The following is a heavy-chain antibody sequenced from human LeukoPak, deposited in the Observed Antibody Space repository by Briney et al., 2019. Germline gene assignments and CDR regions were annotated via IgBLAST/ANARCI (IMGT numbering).Heavy chain of an antibody. CDR3: ARAASGYSGYGPFDY. CDR2: ISAYNGNT. V-gene: IGHV1-18*01. Sequence: ASVKVSCKASGYTFPSYGISWVRQAPGQGLEWMGWISAYNGNTNYAQKLQGRVTMTTDTSTSTAYMELRSLRSDDTAVYYCARAASGYSGYGPFDYWGQGTLVTVSS. J-gene: IGHJ4*02. CDR1: GYTFPSYG. D-gene: IGHD5-12*01.